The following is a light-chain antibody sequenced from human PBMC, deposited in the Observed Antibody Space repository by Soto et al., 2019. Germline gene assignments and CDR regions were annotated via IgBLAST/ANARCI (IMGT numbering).Light chain of an antibody. V-gene: IGLV2-14*03. CDR1: TSDVGGYNY. Sequence: QSALTQPASVSGSPRQSITISCTGTTSDVGGYNYVSWYQHLQGKAPKLIIYDVSHRPSGVSSRFSGSKSANTASLTISGLQAEDEADFYCASFATGGSYVFGTGTKVTVL. J-gene: IGLJ1*01. CDR2: DVS. CDR3: ASFATGGSYV.